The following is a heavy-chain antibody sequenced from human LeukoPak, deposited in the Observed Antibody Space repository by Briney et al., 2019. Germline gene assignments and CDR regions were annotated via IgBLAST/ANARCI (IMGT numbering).Heavy chain of an antibody. CDR2: INPNSGGT. Sequence: ASVKVSCKAPGYTFTGYYMHWVRQAPGQGLEWMGWINPNSGGTNYAQKFQGRVTMTRDTSISTAYMELRSLRSDDTAVYYCARAYSGYREDDYWGQGTLVTVSS. D-gene: IGHD5-12*01. CDR1: GYTFTGYY. CDR3: ARAYSGYREDDY. V-gene: IGHV1-2*02. J-gene: IGHJ4*02.